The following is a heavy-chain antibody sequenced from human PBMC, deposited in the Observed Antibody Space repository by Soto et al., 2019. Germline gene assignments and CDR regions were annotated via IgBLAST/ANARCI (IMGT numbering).Heavy chain of an antibody. V-gene: IGHV5-10-1*01. D-gene: IGHD1-7*01. J-gene: IGHJ6*02. CDR3: ARPGSITGTTWYYYGMDV. Sequence: GESLKISCKGSGYSLTSFWISWVRQMPGKGLEWMGRIDPSDSYTNYSPSFQGHVTISADKSISTAYLQWSSLKASDTAMYYCARPGSITGTTWYYYGMDVWGQGTTVTVSS. CDR2: IDPSDSYT. CDR1: GYSLTSFW.